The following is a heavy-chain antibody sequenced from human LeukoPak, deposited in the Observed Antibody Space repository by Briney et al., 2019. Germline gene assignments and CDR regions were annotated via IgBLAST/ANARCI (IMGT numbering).Heavy chain of an antibody. D-gene: IGHD3-10*01. V-gene: IGHV3-23*01. CDR2: ISGSGDRT. CDR1: GFTFGDYA. CDR3: AKGYYGSGSYGWFDY. J-gene: IGHJ4*02. Sequence: PGGSLRLSCTASGFTFGDYAMSWVRQAPGKGLEWVSTISGSGDRTYYADSVKGRFTISRDNSKNTLFLHMNSLRAEDTAVYSCAKGYYGSGSYGWFDYWGQGTLVTVSS.